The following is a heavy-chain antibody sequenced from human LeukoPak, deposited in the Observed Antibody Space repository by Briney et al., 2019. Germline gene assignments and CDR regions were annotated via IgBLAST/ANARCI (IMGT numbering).Heavy chain of an antibody. CDR3: AKDPDYDILTGTTFDA. D-gene: IGHD3-9*01. Sequence: SETLSLTCAVYGGSFSGYYWSWIRQPPGKGLEWIGEINHSGSTNYNPSLKSRVTISVDTSKNQFSLKLSSVTAADTAVYYCAKDPDYDILTGTTFDAWGQGTLVSVS. CDR1: GGSFSGYY. J-gene: IGHJ4*02. CDR2: INHSGST. V-gene: IGHV4-34*01.